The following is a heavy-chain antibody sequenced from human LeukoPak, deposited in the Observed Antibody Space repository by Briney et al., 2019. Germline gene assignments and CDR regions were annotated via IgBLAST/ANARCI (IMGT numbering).Heavy chain of an antibody. D-gene: IGHD6-19*01. Sequence: ASVKVSCKASGYTFTSYAKHWVRQAPGQRLEWMGWINAGNGNTKYSQKFQGRVTITRDTSASTAYMELSSLRSEDTAVYYCARGPDGAVAGGDYWGQGTLVTVSS. V-gene: IGHV1-3*01. J-gene: IGHJ4*02. CDR2: INAGNGNT. CDR1: GYTFTSYA. CDR3: ARGPDGAVAGGDY.